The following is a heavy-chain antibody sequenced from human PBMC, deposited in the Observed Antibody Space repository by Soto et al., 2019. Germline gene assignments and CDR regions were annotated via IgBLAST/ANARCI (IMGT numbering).Heavy chain of an antibody. CDR3: ARTHSSGYREGFDY. J-gene: IGHJ4*02. CDR1: GGPVSRDTHY. D-gene: IGHD3-22*01. V-gene: IGHV4-31*03. CDR2: IYSSGNT. Sequence: SETLSLTCTVSGGPVSRDTHYWSWIRQHPGKGLEWIGYIYSSGNTYYNPSLKSRVTVSVDTSKNQFSLKLSSVTAADTAVYYCARTHSSGYREGFDYWGQGTLVTVSS.